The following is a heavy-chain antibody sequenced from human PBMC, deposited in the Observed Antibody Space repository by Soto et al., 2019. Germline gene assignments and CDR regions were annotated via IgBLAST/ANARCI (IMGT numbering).Heavy chain of an antibody. CDR2: IYRGDAT. V-gene: IGHV3-53*01. D-gene: IGHD6-25*01. CDR1: GVSISDNY. J-gene: IGHJ3*01. CDR3: PRDRSDSSRADSFDL. Sequence: PGGSLRLSGAVSGVSISDNYISWVRLAPGKGLDVVSVIYRGDATHYAYYVKGRVTISRESYKDTEYLQMNSMRAEHTAVYYCPRDRSDSSRADSFDLWGQGTMVTVS.